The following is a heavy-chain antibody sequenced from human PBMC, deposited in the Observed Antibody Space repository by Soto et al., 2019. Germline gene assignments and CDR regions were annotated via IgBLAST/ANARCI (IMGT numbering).Heavy chain of an antibody. D-gene: IGHD3-22*01. CDR2: MNPNSGNT. J-gene: IGHJ6*04. V-gene: IGHV1-8*01. Sequence: QVQLVQSGAEVKKPGASVKVSCKASGYTFTSYDINWVRQATGQGLEWMGWMNPNSGNTGYAQKFQGRVTMTRNTSISTAYMELSSLRSEDTAVYYCARAGYYDRYYYYGMDVWGEGTTVTVSS. CDR1: GYTFTSYD. CDR3: ARAGYYDRYYYYGMDV.